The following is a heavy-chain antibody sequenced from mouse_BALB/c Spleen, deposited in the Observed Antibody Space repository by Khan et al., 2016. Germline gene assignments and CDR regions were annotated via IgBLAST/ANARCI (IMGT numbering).Heavy chain of an antibody. CDR1: GFTFSSYG. CDR2: ISGGGSYT. D-gene: IGHD2-12*01. Sequence: EVELVESGGGLVKPGGSMKLSCAASGFTFSSYGMSWVRQTPEKRLEWVATISGGGSYTYYPDSVKGRFPISRDNVKNNLYLQMSSLRSEDTALYDCARFYEYYAMDYWGQGTSVTVSS. CDR3: ARFYEYYAMDY. V-gene: IGHV5-9-2*01. J-gene: IGHJ4*01.